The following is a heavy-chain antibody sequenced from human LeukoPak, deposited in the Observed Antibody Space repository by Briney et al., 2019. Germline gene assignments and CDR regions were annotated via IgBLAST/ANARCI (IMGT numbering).Heavy chain of an antibody. D-gene: IGHD3-22*01. V-gene: IGHV3-23*01. CDR3: AKRGVVIRVILVGFHEEAYYFDS. Sequence: GGSLRLSCSVSGITRSNYGMSWGRQAPGKGLEWVAGISGSGGSTNYADSVKGRFTISRDNPKNTLYLQMNSLRAEDTAVYFCAKRGVVIRVILVGFHEEAYYFDSWGQGALVTVSS. CDR1: GITRSNYG. J-gene: IGHJ4*02. CDR2: ISGSGGST.